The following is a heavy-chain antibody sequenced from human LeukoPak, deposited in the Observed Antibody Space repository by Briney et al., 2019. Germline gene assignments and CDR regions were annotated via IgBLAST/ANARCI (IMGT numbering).Heavy chain of an antibody. CDR1: GFTFSSYA. V-gene: IGHV3-64*02. CDR2: ISSNGGST. Sequence: PRGSLRLSCAASGFTFSSYAMPWVRQAPGKGLEYVSAISSNGGSTYYADSVKGRFTIPRDNAKNSLYLQMNSLRAEDTAVYYCARVGRGGYDYPYYFDYWGQGTLVTVSS. J-gene: IGHJ4*02. D-gene: IGHD5-12*01. CDR3: ARVGRGGYDYPYYFDY.